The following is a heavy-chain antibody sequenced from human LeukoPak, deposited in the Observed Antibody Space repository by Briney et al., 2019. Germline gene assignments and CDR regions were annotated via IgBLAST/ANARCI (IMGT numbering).Heavy chain of an antibody. Sequence: SETLSLTCTVSGGSVKSYYGSWSRQPAGQGLEWLGHIYASGTTNYNPSLNSRVTMSVDTSKNQFSLRLASVTAADTAVYYCARVADRFGYNYGIDEYFDYWGQGTLVTVSS. V-gene: IGHV4-4*07. CDR3: ARVADRFGYNYGIDEYFDY. J-gene: IGHJ4*02. D-gene: IGHD5-18*01. CDR1: GGSVKSYY. CDR2: IYASGTT.